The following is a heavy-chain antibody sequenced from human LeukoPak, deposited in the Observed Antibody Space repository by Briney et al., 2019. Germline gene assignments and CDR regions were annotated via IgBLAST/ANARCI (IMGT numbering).Heavy chain of an antibody. CDR1: GYTFTGYY. CDR3: ARVPRGWELLYDY. J-gene: IGHJ4*02. Sequence: ASVKVSCKASGYTFTGYYIHWVRQAPGQGLEWMGWIKPNSGDTNYAQKFQGRVTMTRDTSISTAYMELSRLRSDDTAVYYCARVPRGWELLYDYWGQGTLVTVSS. V-gene: IGHV1-2*02. CDR2: IKPNSGDT. D-gene: IGHD1-26*01.